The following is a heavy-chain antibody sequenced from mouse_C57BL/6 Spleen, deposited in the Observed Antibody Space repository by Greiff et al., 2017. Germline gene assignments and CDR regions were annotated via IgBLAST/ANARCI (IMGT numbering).Heavy chain of an antibody. CDR2: IDPSDSYT. J-gene: IGHJ2*01. Sequence: QVQLQQPGAELVMPGASVKLSCKASGYTFTSYWMHWVKQRPGQGLEWIGEIDPSDSYTNYNQKFKGKSTLTVDKSSSTAYMQLSSLTSEDSAVYYCARGWTTGYFDYWGQGTTLTVSS. V-gene: IGHV1-69*01. CDR3: ARGWTTGYFDY. CDR1: GYTFTSYW. D-gene: IGHD1-1*02.